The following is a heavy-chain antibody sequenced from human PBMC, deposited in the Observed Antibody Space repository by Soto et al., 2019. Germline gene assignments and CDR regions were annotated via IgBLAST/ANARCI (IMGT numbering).Heavy chain of an antibody. V-gene: IGHV1-2*04. J-gene: IGHJ4*02. Sequence: GASVKVSCKASGYTFTGYYMHWVRQAPGQGLEWMGWINPNSGGTNYAQKFQGWVTMTRDTSISTAYMELSRLRSDDTAVYYCARDEMATTTNFDYWGQGTLVTVSS. CDR1: GYTFTGYY. CDR2: INPNSGGT. CDR3: ARDEMATTTNFDY. D-gene: IGHD5-12*01.